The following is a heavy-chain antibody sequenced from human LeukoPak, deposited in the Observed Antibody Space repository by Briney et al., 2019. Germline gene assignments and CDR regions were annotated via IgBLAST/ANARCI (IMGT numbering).Heavy chain of an antibody. V-gene: IGHV3-23*01. J-gene: IGHJ3*02. CDR2: ISGSGGST. CDR3: AKSWNYYDSSGDDALDI. Sequence: GGSLRLSCAASGFTSSSYAMSWVRQAPGKGLEWVSAISGSGGSTYYADSVKGRFTISRDNSKNTLYLQMNSLRVEDTAVYYCAKSWNYYDSSGDDALDIWGQGTMVTVSS. D-gene: IGHD3-22*01. CDR1: GFTSSSYA.